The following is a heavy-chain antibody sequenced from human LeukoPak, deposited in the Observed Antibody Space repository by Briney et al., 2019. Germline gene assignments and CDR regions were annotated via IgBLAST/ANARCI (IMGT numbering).Heavy chain of an antibody. D-gene: IGHD1-14*01. CDR1: GFTSSDYY. CDR2: ISSDSSYT. CDR3: VRGEPYGDYDAY. J-gene: IGHJ4*02. Sequence: GGSLRLSCAVFGFTSSDYYMSWIRQAPGKGLECVSYISSDSSYTNYADSVRGRFTISRDNAKNSLYLQMNSLRAEDTAVYYCVRGEPYGDYDAYWGQGTLVTVSS. V-gene: IGHV3-11*06.